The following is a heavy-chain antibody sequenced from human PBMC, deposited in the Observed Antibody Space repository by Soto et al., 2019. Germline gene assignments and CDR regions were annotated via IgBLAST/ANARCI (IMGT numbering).Heavy chain of an antibody. CDR3: AHRWSDSDDY. V-gene: IGHV2-5*02. J-gene: IGHJ4*02. D-gene: IGHD3-10*01. Sequence: QITLKESGPPLVKPTQTLTLTCTFSGFSLSTNGVGVAWIRQPPGKALEWLGVIYWDDDKRYRSSLQSRLTITHDTSKNQVVLRMTNMDPVDTATYYCAHRWSDSDDYWGQGTLVTVSS. CDR1: GFSLSTNGVG. CDR2: IYWDDDK.